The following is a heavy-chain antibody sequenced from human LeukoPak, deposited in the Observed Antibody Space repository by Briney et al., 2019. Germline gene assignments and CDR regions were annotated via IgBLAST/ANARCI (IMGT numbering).Heavy chain of an antibody. V-gene: IGHV4-38-2*02. CDR1: GGSIINYY. J-gene: IGHJ4*02. CDR2: IYHSGST. CDR3: ARGPNSAAGTADY. Sequence: SETLSLTCTVSGGSIINYYWTWIRQPPGKGLEWIGSIYHSGSTYYNPSLKSRVTISVDTSKNQFSLKLSSVTAADTAVYYCARGPNSAAGTADYWGQGTLVTVSS. D-gene: IGHD6-13*01.